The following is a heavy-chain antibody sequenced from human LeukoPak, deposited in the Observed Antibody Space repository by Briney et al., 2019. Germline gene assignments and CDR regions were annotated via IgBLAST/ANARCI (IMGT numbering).Heavy chain of an antibody. Sequence: ASVEVSCKASGYTFTSYGISWVRQAPGQGLEWMGWISAYNGNTNYAQKLQGRVTVTTDTSTSTAHMALRSLRSDDAAVYYCARGNRFGSGYYFDYWGQGTLVTVSS. J-gene: IGHJ4*02. CDR2: ISAYNGNT. V-gene: IGHV1-18*01. D-gene: IGHD3-3*01. CDR3: ARGNRFGSGYYFDY. CDR1: GYTFTSYG.